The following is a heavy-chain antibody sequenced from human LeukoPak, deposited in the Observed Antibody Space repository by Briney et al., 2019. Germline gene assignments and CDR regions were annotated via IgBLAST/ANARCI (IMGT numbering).Heavy chain of an antibody. Sequence: GGSLRLSCAASGFTFSNYWMHWVRQAPGKGLVWVSRINADGQTTSCADSVKGRFSISRDNAKNTLYLQMNSLRAEDTAVYYCARPGTGFDCWGQGTLVTVSS. D-gene: IGHD1-1*01. CDR2: INADGQTT. J-gene: IGHJ4*02. V-gene: IGHV3-74*01. CDR1: GFTFSNYW. CDR3: ARPGTGFDC.